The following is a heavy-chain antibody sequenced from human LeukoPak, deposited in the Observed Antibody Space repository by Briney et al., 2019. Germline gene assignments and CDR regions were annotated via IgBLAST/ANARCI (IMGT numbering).Heavy chain of an antibody. Sequence: GGSLRLSCAASGFTFSSYAMHWVRQAPGKGLEWVAVISYDGSNKYYADSVKGRFTISRDNSKNTLYLQMNSLRAEDTAVYYCARDMGSGWGSGFDYWGQGTLVTVSS. CDR3: ARDMGSGWGSGFDY. CDR1: GFTFSSYA. V-gene: IGHV3-30*04. J-gene: IGHJ4*02. D-gene: IGHD6-19*01. CDR2: ISYDGSNK.